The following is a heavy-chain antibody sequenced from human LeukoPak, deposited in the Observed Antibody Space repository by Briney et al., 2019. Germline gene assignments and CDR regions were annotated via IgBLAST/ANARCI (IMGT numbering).Heavy chain of an antibody. CDR3: ARARTSGSFCDY. V-gene: IGHV3-21*04. D-gene: IGHD1-26*01. CDR1: GFTFSSYS. Sequence: GGSLRLSCAASGFTFSSYSMNWVRQAPGKGLEWVSSISSSSSYIYYADSVKGRFTISRDNSKNTLYLQINSLRAEDTAVYYCARARTSGSFCDYWGQGTLVTVSS. J-gene: IGHJ4*02. CDR2: ISSSSSYI.